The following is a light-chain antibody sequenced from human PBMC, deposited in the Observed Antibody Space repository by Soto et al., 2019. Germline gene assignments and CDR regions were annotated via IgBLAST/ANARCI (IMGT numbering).Light chain of an antibody. Sequence: QHVLTQPPSVSGAPGQRVTISCTGSSSNIGAGYDVHWYQQLPGIAPKLLIYRNNNRPSGIPDRFSGSKSGNSASLAITGLQAEDEADYYCQSYDSSLSGYVVFGGRTKLTVL. V-gene: IGLV1-40*01. CDR2: RNN. J-gene: IGLJ2*01. CDR3: QSYDSSLSGYVV. CDR1: SSNIGAGYD.